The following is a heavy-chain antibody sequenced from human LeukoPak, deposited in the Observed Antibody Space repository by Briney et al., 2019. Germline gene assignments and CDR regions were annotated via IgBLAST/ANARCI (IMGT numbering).Heavy chain of an antibody. Sequence: GGSLSLSFAASGFTFSSYAMSWVRPAPGKGLEWVSAISGSGGSTYYADSVKGRFTISRDNSKNTLYLQMNSLRAEDTAVYYCAKGGTVTTRGSDYWGQGTLVTVSS. D-gene: IGHD4-17*01. J-gene: IGHJ4*02. CDR2: ISGSGGST. V-gene: IGHV3-23*01. CDR3: AKGGTVTTRGSDY. CDR1: GFTFSSYA.